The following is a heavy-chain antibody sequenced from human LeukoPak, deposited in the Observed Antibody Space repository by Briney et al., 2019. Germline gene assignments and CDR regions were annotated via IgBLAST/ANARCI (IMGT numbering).Heavy chain of an antibody. D-gene: IGHD1-14*01. CDR1: GFTFSSYG. J-gene: IGHJ4*02. V-gene: IGHV3-30*03. CDR3: ARDAVYAGLDY. CDR2: ISYDGSNK. Sequence: PGRSLRLSCAASGFTFSSYGMYWVRQAPGKGLEWVAVISYDGSNKYYADSVKGRFTISRDNSKNTLYLQMNSLRADDTAVYYCARDAVYAGLDYWGQGTLVTVSS.